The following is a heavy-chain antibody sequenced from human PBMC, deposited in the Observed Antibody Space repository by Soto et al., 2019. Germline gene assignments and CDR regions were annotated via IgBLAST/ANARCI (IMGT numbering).Heavy chain of an antibody. J-gene: IGHJ6*03. CDR1: GFTFSSYS. CDR2: ISSSSSYI. D-gene: IGHD3-3*01. Sequence: PGGSLRLSCAASGFTFSSYSMSWVRQAPGKGLEWVSSISSSSSYIYYADSVKGRFTISRDNAKNSLYLQMSSLRAEDTAVYYCGSSLVEEDFLYYMDVWGKGTTVTVSS. CDR3: GSSLVEEDFLYYMDV. V-gene: IGHV3-21*01.